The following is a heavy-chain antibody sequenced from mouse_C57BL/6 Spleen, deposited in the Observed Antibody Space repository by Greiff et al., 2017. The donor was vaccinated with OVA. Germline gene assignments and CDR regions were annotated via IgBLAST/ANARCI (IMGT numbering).Heavy chain of an antibody. V-gene: IGHV7-3*01. CDR3: ARYDGGRRGAMDY. Sequence: EVKLMESGGGLVQPGGSLSLSCAASGFTFTDHYMSWVRQPPGQALEWLGFIRNKANGYTTEYSASVKGRLTISRDNSQSNPYLQMNALRAEDSATYYCARYDGGRRGAMDYWGQGTSVTVSS. CDR1: GFTFTDHY. D-gene: IGHD2-3*01. CDR2: IRNKANGYTT. J-gene: IGHJ4*01.